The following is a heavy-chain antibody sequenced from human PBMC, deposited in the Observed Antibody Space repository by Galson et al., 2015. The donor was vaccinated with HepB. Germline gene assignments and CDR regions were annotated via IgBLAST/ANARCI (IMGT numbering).Heavy chain of an antibody. CDR2: ISAYNGNT. CDR3: ARWITMVRGVISQSYWYFDL. CDR1: GYTFTSYG. D-gene: IGHD3-10*01. V-gene: IGHV1-18*04. J-gene: IGHJ2*01. Sequence: QSGAEVKKPGASVKVSCKASGYTFTSYGISWVRQAPGQGLEWMGWISAYNGNTNYAQKLQVRVTMTTDTSTSTAYMELRSLRSDDTAVYYCARWITMVRGVISQSYWYFDLWGRGTLVTVSS.